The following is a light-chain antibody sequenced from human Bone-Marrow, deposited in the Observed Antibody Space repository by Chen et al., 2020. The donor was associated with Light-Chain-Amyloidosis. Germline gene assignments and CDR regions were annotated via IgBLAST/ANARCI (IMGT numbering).Light chain of an antibody. CDR1: DLPTKY. V-gene: IGLV3-25*03. J-gene: IGLJ2*01. Sequence: SYELTQPPSVSVSPGQTARITCSGDDLPTKYAYWYQQKPGQAPVLVIHRDTERPSGISERFCGSSSGTKATVTIIGVQAEDEADYHCQSADSSGTYEVIFGGGTKLTVL. CDR3: QSADSSGTYEVI. CDR2: RDT.